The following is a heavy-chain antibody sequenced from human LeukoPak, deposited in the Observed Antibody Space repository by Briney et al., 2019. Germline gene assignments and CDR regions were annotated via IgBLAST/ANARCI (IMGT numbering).Heavy chain of an antibody. V-gene: IGHV3-30*18. J-gene: IGHJ4*02. Sequence: PGGSLRLSCAASGFTSSSYGMHWVRQAPGKGLEWVAVISYDGSNKYYADSVKGRFTISRDNSKNTLYLQMNSLRVGDTAVYYCAKSFGYSRRWFDNWGQGTLVTVSS. CDR2: ISYDGSNK. CDR3: AKSFGYSRRWFDN. CDR1: GFTSSSYG. D-gene: IGHD6-13*01.